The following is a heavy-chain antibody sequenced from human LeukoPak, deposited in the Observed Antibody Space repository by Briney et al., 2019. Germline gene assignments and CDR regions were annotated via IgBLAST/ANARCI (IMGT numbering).Heavy chain of an antibody. J-gene: IGHJ4*02. V-gene: IGHV3-33*01. CDR1: GFTFSSYG. CDR3: ARDREGCLDY. D-gene: IGHD1-26*01. Sequence: PGGSLRLSCAASGFTFSSYGMPWVRQAPGKGLEWVAVIWYDGSDKYYADSVKGRFTISRDNSKNTLYLQMNSLRAEDTAVYYCARDREGCLDYWGQGTLVTVSS. CDR2: IWYDGSDK.